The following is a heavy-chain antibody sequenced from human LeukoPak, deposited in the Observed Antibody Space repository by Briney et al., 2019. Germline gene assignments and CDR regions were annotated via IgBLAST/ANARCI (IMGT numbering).Heavy chain of an antibody. CDR3: AKDRSGYDYYGQYYFDY. J-gene: IGHJ4*02. CDR1: GFTFGNYA. D-gene: IGHD5-12*01. CDR2: ISGSGGST. V-gene: IGHV3-23*01. Sequence: GGSLRLSCAVSGFTFGNYAMSWVRQTPGKGLEWVSAISGSGGSTYYADSVKGRFTISRDNSENTLYLQMSSLGVEDTAVYYCAKDRSGYDYYGQYYFDYWGQGTLVTVSS.